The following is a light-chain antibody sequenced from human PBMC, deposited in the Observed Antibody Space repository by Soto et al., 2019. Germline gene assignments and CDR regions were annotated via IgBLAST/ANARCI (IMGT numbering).Light chain of an antibody. J-gene: IGLJ1*01. V-gene: IGLV1-40*01. CDR2: GNS. CDR1: SSNIGAGYD. CDR3: QSGEV. Sequence: QSVLTQPPSVSGAPGQRVTISCTGSSSNIGAGYDVHWYQQLPGTAPKLLIYGNSNRPSGVPDRFSGSKSGTSASLDITGLQAEDEADYYCQSGEVFGTGTKLTVL.